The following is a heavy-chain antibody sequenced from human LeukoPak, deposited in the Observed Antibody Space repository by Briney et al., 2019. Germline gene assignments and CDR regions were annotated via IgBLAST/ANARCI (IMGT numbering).Heavy chain of an antibody. CDR1: GFSFSSYS. CDR2: ISSDGNSK. V-gene: IGHV3-30*09. Sequence: GGSLRLSCAASGFSFSSYSIHWVRQAPGKGLEWVAVISSDGNSKNFALSVKGRFAISRDNSKNTLFLQMNSLRAEDTALYYCGKDVLAGGLDVWGQGTTVTVSS. CDR3: GKDVLAGGLDV. J-gene: IGHJ6*02.